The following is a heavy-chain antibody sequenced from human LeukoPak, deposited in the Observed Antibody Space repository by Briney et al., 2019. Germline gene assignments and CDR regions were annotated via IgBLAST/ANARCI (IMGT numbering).Heavy chain of an antibody. D-gene: IGHD5-18*01. CDR3: ARDGGTAGYSSGSDY. J-gene: IGHJ4*02. Sequence: GASVKVSCKASGYTFTSNGITWVRQAPGQGLEWVGWISCHNGDTRYAQKFQGGVTVTEDTSTSTVYMELRSLRSDDTAVYYCARDGGTAGYSSGSDYWGQGTLVTVSS. CDR2: ISCHNGDT. CDR1: GYTFTSNG. V-gene: IGHV1-18*04.